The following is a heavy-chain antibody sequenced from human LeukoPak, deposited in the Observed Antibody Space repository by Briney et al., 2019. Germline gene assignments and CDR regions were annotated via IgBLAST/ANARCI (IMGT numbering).Heavy chain of an antibody. J-gene: IGHJ4*02. CDR3: ARDSSGWYPGFDY. V-gene: IGHV6-1*01. CDR1: GDSVSSNSAA. Sequence: SQTLSLTCAISGDSVSSNSAAWNWIRQSASRGLEWLGRTYYRSKWHNDYAVSVKSRININPDTSKNQFSLPLNSVTPEDTAVYYCARDSSGWYPGFDYWGQGTLVTVSS. D-gene: IGHD6-19*01. CDR2: TYYRSKWHN.